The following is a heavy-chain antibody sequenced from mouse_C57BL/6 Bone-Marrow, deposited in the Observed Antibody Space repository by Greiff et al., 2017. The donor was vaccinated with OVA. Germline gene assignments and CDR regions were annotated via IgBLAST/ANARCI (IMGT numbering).Heavy chain of an antibody. CDR2: ISSGGSYT. CDR3: ARHEGLPFAY. D-gene: IGHD3-1*01. J-gene: IGHJ3*01. V-gene: IGHV5-6*01. Sequence: EVKLMESGGDLVKPGGSLKLSCAASGFTFSSYGMSWVRQTPDKRLEWVATISSGGSYTYYPDSVKGRFTISRDNAKNTLYLQMSRLKSEDTAMYYCARHEGLPFAYWGQGTLVTVSA. CDR1: GFTFSSYG.